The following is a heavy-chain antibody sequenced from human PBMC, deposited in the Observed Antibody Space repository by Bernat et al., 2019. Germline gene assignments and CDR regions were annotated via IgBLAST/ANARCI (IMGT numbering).Heavy chain of an antibody. CDR3: ATPREYGSGSYLLDY. CDR2: ISAYNGNT. J-gene: IGHJ4*02. V-gene: IGHV1-18*01. CDR1: GYTFTSYG. Sequence: QVQLVQSGAEVKKPGASVKVSCKASGYTFTSYGINWVRQAPGQGLEWMGWISAYNGNTNYAQKLQGRVTMTTDTSTSTAYMELRSLRSDDTAVYYCATPREYGSGSYLLDYWGQGTLVTVSS. D-gene: IGHD3-10*01.